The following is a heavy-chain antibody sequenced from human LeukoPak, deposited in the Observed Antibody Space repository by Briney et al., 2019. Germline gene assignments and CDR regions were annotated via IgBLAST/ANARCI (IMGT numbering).Heavy chain of an antibody. CDR2: IKSKADGGTT. CDR1: GFTFSNAW. CDR3: TTETGDCSSTSCSYGMDV. V-gene: IGHV3-15*01. D-gene: IGHD2-2*01. J-gene: IGHJ6*02. Sequence: GGSLRLSCAASGFTFSNAWMSWVRQAPGKGLEWFGRIKSKADGGTTDYAAPVKGRFTISRDDSKNTLYLQMNSLKTEDTAVYYCTTETGDCSSTSCSYGMDVWGQGP.